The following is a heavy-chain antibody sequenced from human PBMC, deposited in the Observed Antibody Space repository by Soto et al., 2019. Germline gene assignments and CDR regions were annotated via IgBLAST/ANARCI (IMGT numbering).Heavy chain of an antibody. Sequence: GGSLRLSCAASGFTFSSYAMVWVRQVRGKGLECVAVVSIGGSTHYADSVRGRFKISRDNSKTTLSLQMNSLPPEDTAVYFCATPSGAGAHFESWGQGALVSVS. CDR2: VSIGGST. V-gene: IGHV3-23*01. CDR1: GFTFSSYA. CDR3: ATPSGAGAHFES. D-gene: IGHD2-15*01. J-gene: IGHJ4*02.